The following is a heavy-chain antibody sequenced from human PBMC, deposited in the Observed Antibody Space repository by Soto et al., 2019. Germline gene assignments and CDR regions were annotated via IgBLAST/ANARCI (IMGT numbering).Heavy chain of an antibody. D-gene: IGHD2-2*01. J-gene: IGHJ6*03. V-gene: IGHV4-34*01. CDR2: INHSGST. CDR3: ASRLVPAAIDPGYYYYYMDV. Sequence: PSETLSLTCAVYGGSFSGYYWSWIRQPPGKGLEWIGEINHSGSTNYNPSLKRRVTISVDTSKNQFSLKLSSVTAADTAVYYCASRLVPAAIDPGYYYYYMDVWGKGTTVT. CDR1: GGSFSGYY.